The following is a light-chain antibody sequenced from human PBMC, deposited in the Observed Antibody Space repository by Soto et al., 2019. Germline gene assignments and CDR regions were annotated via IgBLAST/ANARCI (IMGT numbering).Light chain of an antibody. CDR3: QQYVRSPPSLT. CDR1: QSVSSSY. V-gene: IGKV3-20*01. Sequence: ETVLTQSPGTLSLSPGERATLSCRASQSVSSSYLAWYQQKPGQAPRRLIYDASSRATGIPDRFSGSGYGKDFPLTISRLEPEDFAVYYCQQYVRSPPSLTFGQGTKVEIK. CDR2: DAS. J-gene: IGKJ1*01.